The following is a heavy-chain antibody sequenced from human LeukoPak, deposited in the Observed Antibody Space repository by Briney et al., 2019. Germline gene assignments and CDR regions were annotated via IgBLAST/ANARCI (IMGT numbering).Heavy chain of an antibody. Sequence: PGGSLRLSCAASGFTFSSYEMNWVRQAPGKGLEWVSLISSSSSYIDYADSVKGRFAITRDNAKNSLYLQMNSLRAEDTAVYYCARDREYYYDSSGPWGQGTLVTVSS. V-gene: IGHV3-21*01. J-gene: IGHJ5*02. D-gene: IGHD3-22*01. CDR2: ISSSSSYI. CDR1: GFTFSSYE. CDR3: ARDREYYYDSSGP.